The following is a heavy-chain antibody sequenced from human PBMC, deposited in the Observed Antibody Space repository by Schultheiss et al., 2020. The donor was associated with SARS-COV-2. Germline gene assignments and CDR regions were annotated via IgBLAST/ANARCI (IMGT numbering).Heavy chain of an antibody. Sequence: GGSLRLSCAASGFTFSSYSMNWVRQAPGKGLEWVSAISGSGGSTYYADSVKGRFTISRDNSKNTLYLQMNSLRAEDTAVYYCAKGRTPITMIVVVITYFDYWGQGTLVTVSS. V-gene: IGHV3-23*01. CDR2: ISGSGGST. D-gene: IGHD3-22*01. CDR1: GFTFSSYS. J-gene: IGHJ4*02. CDR3: AKGRTPITMIVVVITYFDY.